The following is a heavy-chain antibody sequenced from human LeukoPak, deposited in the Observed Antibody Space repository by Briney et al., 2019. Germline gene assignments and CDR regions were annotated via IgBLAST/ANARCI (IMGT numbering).Heavy chain of an antibody. Sequence: PSETLSLTCTASGGSISSYYWSWIRQSAGKGLEWIGHIYTSGSTDYYTSGSTDYNPSLKSRVTISVDKSKNHFSLKLSSVTAADTAVYYCAAFLSGTYWYFDYWGRGILVTVSS. CDR3: AAFLSGTYWYFDY. J-gene: IGHJ4*02. V-gene: IGHV4-4*07. CDR2: IYTSGSTDYYTSGST. CDR1: GGSISSYY. D-gene: IGHD1-26*01.